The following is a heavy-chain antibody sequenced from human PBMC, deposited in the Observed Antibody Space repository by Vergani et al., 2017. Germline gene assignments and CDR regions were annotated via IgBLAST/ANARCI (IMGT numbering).Heavy chain of an antibody. CDR3: ARITYYDIVTGNDAFDI. V-gene: IGHV5-51*01. CDR1: GYSFTSYW. J-gene: IGHJ3*02. Sequence: EVQLVQSGAEVKKPGESLKISCKGSGYSFTSYWIGWVRQLPGKGLEWMGIIYPGDSDTRYSPSFQGQVTISADKSISTAYLQLSSLKASDTAMYYCARITYYDIVTGNDAFDIWGQGTMVTVSS. CDR2: IYPGDSDT. D-gene: IGHD3-9*01.